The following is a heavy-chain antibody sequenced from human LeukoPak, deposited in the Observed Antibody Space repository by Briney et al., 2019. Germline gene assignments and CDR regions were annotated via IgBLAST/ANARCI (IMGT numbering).Heavy chain of an antibody. J-gene: IGHJ4*02. CDR3: ASRKLGNDY. D-gene: IGHD7-27*01. CDR2: IYYTGST. Sequence: SETLSLTCTISGGSVSDYYWSWIRQSPGKGLEWIGYIYYTGSTSYNPSLKSRVTISADTSENEFSLKLNSVTAADTAVYYCASRKLGNDYWGQGTLVTVSS. CDR1: GGSVSDYY. V-gene: IGHV4-59*02.